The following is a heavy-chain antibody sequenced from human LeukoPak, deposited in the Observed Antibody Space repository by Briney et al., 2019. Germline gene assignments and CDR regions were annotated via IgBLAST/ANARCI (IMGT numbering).Heavy chain of an antibody. CDR3: AKVLIWTYGSGNYYKGAFDI. V-gene: IGHV3-23*01. D-gene: IGHD3-10*01. CDR2: ISDSGGRI. J-gene: IGHJ3*02. CDR1: GFTFSSYA. Sequence: GGSLRLSCAASGFTFSSYAMHWVRQAPGKGLEWVSLISDSGGRIYYADSVKGRFTISRDNSKNTLYLQMNSLRAEDTAVYYCAKVLIWTYGSGNYYKGAFDIWGQGTMVTVFS.